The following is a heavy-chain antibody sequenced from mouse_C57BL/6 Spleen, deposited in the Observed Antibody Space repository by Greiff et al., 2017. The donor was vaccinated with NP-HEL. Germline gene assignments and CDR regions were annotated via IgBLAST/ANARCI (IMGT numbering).Heavy chain of an antibody. CDR1: GYAFSSYW. CDR2: IYPGDGDT. CDR3: ARGGTTGDYAMDY. J-gene: IGHJ4*01. V-gene: IGHV1-80*01. D-gene: IGHD1-1*01. Sequence: QVQLQQSGAELVKPGASVKISCKASGYAFSSYWMNWVKQRPGKGLEWIGQIYPGDGDTNYNGQFKGKATLTADKSSSTAYMQLSSLTSEDSAVYFCARGGTTGDYAMDYWGQGTSVTVSS.